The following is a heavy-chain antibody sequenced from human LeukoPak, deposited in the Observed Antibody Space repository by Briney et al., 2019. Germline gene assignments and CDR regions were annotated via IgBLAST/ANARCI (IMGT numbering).Heavy chain of an antibody. D-gene: IGHD5-24*01. J-gene: IGHJ3*02. Sequence: GGSLRLSCAASGFTLSSYWMTWVRQPPGKGLEWVANIKQDESEKYYVDSVKGRFTISRDNANNSLYLQMNSLRAEDTAVYYCARDFSDQLITGERWLQFSGHAFDIWGQGTMVTVSS. CDR3: ARDFSDQLITGERWLQFSGHAFDI. CDR1: GFTLSSYW. CDR2: IKQDESEK. V-gene: IGHV3-7*01.